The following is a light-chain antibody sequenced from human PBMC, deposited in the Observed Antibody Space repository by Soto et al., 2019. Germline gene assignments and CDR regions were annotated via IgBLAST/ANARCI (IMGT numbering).Light chain of an antibody. CDR3: SSYTSSSLYV. CDR1: SSDVGGYDY. V-gene: IGLV2-14*03. J-gene: IGLJ1*01. CDR2: DVS. Sequence: QSALTQPASVSGSPGQPITISCTGTSSDVGGYDYVSWYQHHPGKAPKLMIYDVSNRPSGVSNRFSGSKSGNTASLTISGLQAEDEADYYCSSYTSSSLYVFGTGTKVTVL.